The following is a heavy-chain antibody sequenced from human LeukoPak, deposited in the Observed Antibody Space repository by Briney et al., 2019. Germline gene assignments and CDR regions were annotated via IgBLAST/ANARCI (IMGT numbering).Heavy chain of an antibody. Sequence: ASVKVSCKASGYTFTSYGISWVRQAPGQGLEWMGWISAYNGNTNYAQKLQGRVTMTTDTSTSTAYMELRSLRSDDTAVYYCARPRGDSGYAGKEWFDPWGQGTLVTVSS. CDR1: GYTFTSYG. D-gene: IGHD5-12*01. CDR3: ARPRGDSGYAGKEWFDP. J-gene: IGHJ5*02. CDR2: ISAYNGNT. V-gene: IGHV1-18*01.